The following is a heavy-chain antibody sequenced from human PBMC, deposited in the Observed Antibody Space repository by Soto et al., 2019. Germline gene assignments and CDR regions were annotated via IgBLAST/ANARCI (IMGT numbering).Heavy chain of an antibody. D-gene: IGHD1-26*01. CDR2: IYYSGIA. Sequence: PSETLSLTCTVSNGSISGYYWTRIRQPPGKGLEWIGYIYYSGIARYNPSLESRVTLSVDASKNQLSLRLNSVTAADTAVYHCARVGVGIGNHFDSWGQGTLVTVSS. J-gene: IGHJ4*02. CDR3: ARVGVGIGNHFDS. CDR1: NGSISGYY. V-gene: IGHV4-59*01.